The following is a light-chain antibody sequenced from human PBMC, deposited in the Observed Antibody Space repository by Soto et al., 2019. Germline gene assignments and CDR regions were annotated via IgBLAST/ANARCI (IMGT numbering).Light chain of an antibody. V-gene: IGKV3-20*01. CDR2: AAS. CDR3: HQFGISPYT. J-gene: IGKJ2*01. Sequence: EIVLTQSPGTLSLSPGERATLSRRASQSVSSSYLAWFQQKPGQAPRLLISAASNRLTGIPDRFSGSGSGTDFTLTISRLEPEDFAVYYCHQFGISPYTFGQGTKLEIK. CDR1: QSVSSSY.